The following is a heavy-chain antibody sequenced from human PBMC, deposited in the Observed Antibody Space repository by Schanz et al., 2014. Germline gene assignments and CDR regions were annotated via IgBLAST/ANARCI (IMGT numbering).Heavy chain of an antibody. CDR1: GFPFSSNG. J-gene: IGHJ2*01. CDR3: AREAKWGQWYFDL. V-gene: IGHV3-30*03. CDR2: VGDTGTTK. Sequence: QVQLVESGGGLIQSGGSLRLSCAASGFPFSSNGMHWVRQAPAKGLEWVAVVGDTGTTKFYADSVKGRLTVSRDNSENTVYLEFHSLRSEDTALYYCAREAKWGQWYFDLWGRGSLVTVSS. D-gene: IGHD1-26*01.